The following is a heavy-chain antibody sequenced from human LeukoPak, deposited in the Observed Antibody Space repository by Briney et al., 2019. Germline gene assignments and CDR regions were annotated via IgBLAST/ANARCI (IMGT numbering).Heavy chain of an antibody. J-gene: IGHJ3*02. CDR1: GFTFSSYA. V-gene: IGHV3-30-3*01. D-gene: IGHD4-23*01. Sequence: GRSLRLSCAASGFTFSSYAMHWVRQAPGKGLEWVAVISYDGSNKYYADSVKGRFTISRDNSKNTLYLQMNSLRAEDTAVYYCARLLATVVTRVRAFDIWGQGTMVTVSS. CDR2: ISYDGSNK. CDR3: ARLLATVVTRVRAFDI.